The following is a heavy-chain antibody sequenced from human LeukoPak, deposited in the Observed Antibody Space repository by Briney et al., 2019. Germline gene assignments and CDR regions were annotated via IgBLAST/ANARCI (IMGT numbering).Heavy chain of an antibody. CDR1: GCTFTSYA. Sequence: GASVKVSCKASGCTFTSYAIHWVRQAPGQRLEWMGWISAGNGNTKYSQNLQGRVTFISNTSATTAFMELSSLRSEDAAVYYCARDSGSGSNDYWGQGTLVTVSS. J-gene: IGHJ4*02. CDR3: ARDSGSGSNDY. CDR2: ISAGNGNT. V-gene: IGHV1-3*01. D-gene: IGHD1-26*01.